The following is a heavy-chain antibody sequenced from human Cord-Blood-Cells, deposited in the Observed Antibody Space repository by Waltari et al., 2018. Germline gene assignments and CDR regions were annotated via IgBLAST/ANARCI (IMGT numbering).Heavy chain of an antibody. CDR1: GYTLTELS. CDR3: ATPNSGYDPDAFDI. D-gene: IGHD5-12*01. Sequence: QVQLVQSGAEVKKPGASVKVSCKVSGYTLTELSMHWVRQAPGKGLEWMGVFDPEDGETIYAQKCQGRVTMTEDTATDTAYMELSSLRSEDTAVYYCATPNSGYDPDAFDIWGQGTMVTVSS. J-gene: IGHJ3*02. V-gene: IGHV1-24*01. CDR2: FDPEDGET.